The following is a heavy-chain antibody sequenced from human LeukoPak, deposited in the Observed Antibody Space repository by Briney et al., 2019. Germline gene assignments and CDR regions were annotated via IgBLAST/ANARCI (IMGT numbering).Heavy chain of an antibody. Sequence: GGSLRLSCAASGFTFSSYGMHWVRQAPGKGLEWVAFIRYDGSNKYYADSVKGRFTISRDNSKNTLYLQMNSLRAEDTALYYCAKEARSSEAFDIWGQGTMVTVSS. CDR3: AKEARSSEAFDI. CDR1: GFTFSSYG. V-gene: IGHV3-30*02. D-gene: IGHD6-13*01. CDR2: IRYDGSNK. J-gene: IGHJ3*02.